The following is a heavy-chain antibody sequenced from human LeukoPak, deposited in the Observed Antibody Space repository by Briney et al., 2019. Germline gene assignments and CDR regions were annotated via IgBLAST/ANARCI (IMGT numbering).Heavy chain of an antibody. V-gene: IGHV3-23*01. D-gene: IGHD3-22*01. CDR2: ISGTGGST. CDR1: GFTFSSYA. J-gene: IGHJ3*02. Sequence: GGSLRLSCAASGFTFSSYAMSWVRQAPGKGLEWVSAISGTGGSTYYADSVKGRFTISRDNSKNTLYLQMNSLRAEDTAVYYCARDQGLYYYDSKGAFDIWGQGTMVTVSS. CDR3: ARDQGLYYYDSKGAFDI.